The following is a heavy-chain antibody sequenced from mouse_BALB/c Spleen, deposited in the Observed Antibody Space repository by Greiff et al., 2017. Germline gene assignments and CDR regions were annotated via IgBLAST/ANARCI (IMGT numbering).Heavy chain of an antibody. CDR2: INPGSGGT. V-gene: IGHV1-54*01. Sequence: QVQLKESGAELVRPGTSVKVSCKASGYAFTNYLIEWVKQRPGQGLEWIGVINPGSGGTNYNEKFKGKATLTADKSSSTAYMQLSSLTSDDSAVYFCARSLLGSYYYAMDYWGQGTSVTVSS. CDR1: GYAFTNYL. J-gene: IGHJ4*01. D-gene: IGHD2-12*01. CDR3: ARSLLGSYYYAMDY.